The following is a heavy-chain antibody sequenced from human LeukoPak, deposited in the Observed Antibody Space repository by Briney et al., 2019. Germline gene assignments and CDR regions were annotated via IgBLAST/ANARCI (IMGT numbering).Heavy chain of an antibody. CDR2: INPHTGDT. CDR3: ARDDFDFDS. J-gene: IGHJ4*02. CDR1: GYTFVTYG. Sequence: GASVKVSCKASGYTFVTYGISWVRQAPGQGLEWMGWINPHTGDTKNAQKFHDRVTMTAGPFTDTACMELRSLRSDDTAVYYCARDDFDFDSWGQGTLVTVS. D-gene: IGHD3/OR15-3a*01. V-gene: IGHV1-18*01.